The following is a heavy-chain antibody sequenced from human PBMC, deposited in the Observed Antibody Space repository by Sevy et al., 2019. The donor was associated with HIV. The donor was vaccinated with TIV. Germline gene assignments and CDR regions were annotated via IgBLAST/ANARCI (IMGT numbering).Heavy chain of an antibody. J-gene: IGHJ5*02. D-gene: IGHD2-15*01. V-gene: IGHV1-24*01. CDR3: ATVGLRYYSGPSAYTGDWFDP. CDR2: FDPQDTET. CDR1: GYTLTKLS. Sequence: ASVKVSCKVSGYTLTKLSIHWVRQAPGKGLEWMGDFDPQDTETIYAQRFQGRLTMTEDTSTDTAYMELSSLTSEDMAVYYCATVGLRYYSGPSAYTGDWFDPWGQGTLVTVSS.